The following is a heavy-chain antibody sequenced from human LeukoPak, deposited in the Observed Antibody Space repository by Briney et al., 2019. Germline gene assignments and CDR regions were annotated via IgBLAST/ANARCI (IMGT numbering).Heavy chain of an antibody. V-gene: IGHV3-74*01. J-gene: IGHJ4*02. CDR1: GFTFSSYW. D-gene: IGHD4-17*01. CDR2: INTDGSST. CDR3: ASGLDGDYAPCDY. Sequence: GGSLRLSCAASGFTFSSYWMHWVRQAPGKGLVWVSRINTDGSSTSYADSVKGRFTISRDNAKNTLYLQVNSLRAEDTAVYYCASGLDGDYAPCDYWGQGTLVTVSS.